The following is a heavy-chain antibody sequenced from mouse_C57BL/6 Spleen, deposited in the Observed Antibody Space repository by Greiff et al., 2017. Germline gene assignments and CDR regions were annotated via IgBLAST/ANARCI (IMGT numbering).Heavy chain of an antibody. CDR2: SRNKANDYTT. CDR3: ARDALWYAAMDY. CDR1: GFTFSDFY. J-gene: IGHJ4*01. V-gene: IGHV7-1*01. D-gene: IGHD1-1*02. Sequence: EVKLMESGGGLVQSGRSLRLSCATSGFTFSDFYMEWVRQAPGKGLEWIAASRNKANDYTTEYSASVKGRFIVSRDTSQSILYLQMDALRAEDTAIYYCARDALWYAAMDYWGQGTSVTVSS.